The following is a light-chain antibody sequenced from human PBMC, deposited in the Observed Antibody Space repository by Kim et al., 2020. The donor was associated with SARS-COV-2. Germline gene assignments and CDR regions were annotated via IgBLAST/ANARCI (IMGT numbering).Light chain of an antibody. CDR2: GAS. Sequence: SASVGDRVTITCRASQDIGNDLGWYQQKPGRAPKLLIYGASSLQSGAPSRFSGSGSGTDFTLTVSSLQPEDFATYYCLQDYNYPLTFGGGTKLEI. CDR1: QDIGND. CDR3: LQDYNYPLT. J-gene: IGKJ4*01. V-gene: IGKV1-6*01.